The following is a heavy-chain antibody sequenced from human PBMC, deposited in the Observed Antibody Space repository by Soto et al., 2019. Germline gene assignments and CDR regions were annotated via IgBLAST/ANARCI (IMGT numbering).Heavy chain of an antibody. V-gene: IGHV1-69*12. CDR3: ARENGSCSWHTNWFDP. D-gene: IGHD6-13*01. CDR1: GGTFSSYA. J-gene: IGHJ5*02. Sequence: QVQLVQSGAEVKKPGSSVKVSCKASGGTFSSYAISWVRQAPGQGLEWMGGIIPIFGTANYAQKFQGRVTITADESTSTDYMELSSLRSEDTAVYYCARENGSCSWHTNWFDPWGQGTLVTVSS. CDR2: IIPIFGTA.